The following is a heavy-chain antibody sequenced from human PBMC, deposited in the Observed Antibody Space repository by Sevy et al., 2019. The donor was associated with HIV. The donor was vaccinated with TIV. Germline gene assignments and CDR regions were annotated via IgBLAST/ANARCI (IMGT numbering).Heavy chain of an antibody. Sequence: GGSLRLSCVASGFTFSNYAMTWVRQTPGKGLEWVSGIGHNGDNTHHAGSVKGRFSISRDNSKNTRDLQMNSLRDEDAAVYYCAKGVRLGGPIYYGMDVWGQGTTVTVSS. V-gene: IGHV3-23*01. CDR2: IGHNGDNT. J-gene: IGHJ6*02. D-gene: IGHD3-10*02. CDR3: AKGVRLGGPIYYGMDV. CDR1: GFTFSNYA.